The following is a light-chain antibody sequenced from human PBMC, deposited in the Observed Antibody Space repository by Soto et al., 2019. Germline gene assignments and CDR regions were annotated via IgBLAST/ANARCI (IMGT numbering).Light chain of an antibody. CDR3: SSYGASSTL. CDR1: SNDIGAYNY. J-gene: IGLJ2*01. V-gene: IGLV2-14*03. Sequence: QSALTQPASVSGSPGQSITLPCKGTSNDIGAYNYVSWYQQHPGKVPKLMIFDVSYRPSGISDRFSGSKSGNTASLTISGLQPEDEADYYCSSYGASSTLFGGGTKLTVL. CDR2: DVS.